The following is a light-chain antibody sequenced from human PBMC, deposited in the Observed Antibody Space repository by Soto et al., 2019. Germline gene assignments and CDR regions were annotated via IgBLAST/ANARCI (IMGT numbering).Light chain of an antibody. Sequence: EIVLTQSPSTLSVTPGERATLSCRASQSVRSNLAWYQQKPGQAPRLLIYGASTRAPGIPARFSGSGSGTDFTLTISRLEPEDFAVYYCQQYGSSPRTFGQGAKVDIK. V-gene: IGKV3-20*01. CDR3: QQYGSSPRT. J-gene: IGKJ1*01. CDR1: QSVRSN. CDR2: GAS.